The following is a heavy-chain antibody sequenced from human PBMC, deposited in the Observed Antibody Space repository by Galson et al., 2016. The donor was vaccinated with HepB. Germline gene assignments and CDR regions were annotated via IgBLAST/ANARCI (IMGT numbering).Heavy chain of an antibody. CDR3: ARTPLRGSFSNYYFDY. CDR1: AYSISSGYY. D-gene: IGHD3-16*01. CDR2: VYSSGTT. V-gene: IGHV4-61*01. Sequence: SETLSLTCTVSAYSISSGYYWIWIRQPPGRGLEYIGYVYSSGTTNYNPSLGGRVTTSVDTSGSQFSLKMHSVTAADTAVYYCARTPLRGSFSNYYFDYWGQGTLVTVSS. J-gene: IGHJ4*02.